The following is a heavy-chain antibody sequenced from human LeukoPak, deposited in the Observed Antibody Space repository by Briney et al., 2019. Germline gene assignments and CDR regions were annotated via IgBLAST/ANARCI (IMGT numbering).Heavy chain of an antibody. J-gene: IGHJ5*02. CDR3: ARGGDILTPTDWFDP. CDR2: IYYSGST. Sequence: SETLSLTCTVSGGSISSSSYYWGWIRQPPGKGLEWIGSIYYSGSTYYNPSLKSRVTISVDTSKNQFSLKLSSVTAADTAVYYCARGGDILTPTDWFDPWGQGTLVTVSS. D-gene: IGHD3-9*01. CDR1: GGSISSSSYY. V-gene: IGHV4-39*01.